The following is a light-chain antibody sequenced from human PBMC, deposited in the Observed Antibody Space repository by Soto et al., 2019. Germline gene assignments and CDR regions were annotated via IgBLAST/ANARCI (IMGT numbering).Light chain of an antibody. V-gene: IGKV3-11*01. J-gene: IGKJ4*01. Sequence: EIVLTQSPATLSLSPGDRATLSCRASQSVSRYLAWYQQKPGQAPRLLIDDASNRATGIPARFSGSGSGTDFTLNISSLEPEDFAVYYCQQRSDWPPLTFGGGTKVEIK. CDR3: QQRSDWPPLT. CDR2: DAS. CDR1: QSVSRY.